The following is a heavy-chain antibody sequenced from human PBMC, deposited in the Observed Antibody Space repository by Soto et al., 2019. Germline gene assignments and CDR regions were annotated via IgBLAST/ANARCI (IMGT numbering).Heavy chain of an antibody. CDR3: ARYGSGSSVWFDS. CDR2: IYYSGST. J-gene: IGHJ5*01. D-gene: IGHD3-10*01. CDR1: GGSISSYD. Sequence: SETLCLTCTVSGGSISSYDGSWIRQPPGKGLEWIAYIYYSGSTNYNPSLKSRVTISVDTSKNQFSLKLSSVTAADTAVYYCARYGSGSSVWFDSWGQGTLVTVSS. V-gene: IGHV4-59*01.